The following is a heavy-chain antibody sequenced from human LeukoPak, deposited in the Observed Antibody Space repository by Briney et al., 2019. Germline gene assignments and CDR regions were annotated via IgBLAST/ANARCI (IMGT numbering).Heavy chain of an antibody. Sequence: GGSLRLSCAASGFTFSYAWVSWVRQAPGKGLEWVGRIKSKTDGGTTDYAAPVKGRFTISRDDSKNTLYLQMNSLKTEDTAVYYCTTDSYYYYDSSGYYIANDAFDIWGQGTMVTVSS. CDR2: IKSKTDGGTT. CDR3: TTDSYYYYDSSGYYIANDAFDI. CDR1: GFTFSYAW. J-gene: IGHJ3*02. D-gene: IGHD3-22*01. V-gene: IGHV3-15*01.